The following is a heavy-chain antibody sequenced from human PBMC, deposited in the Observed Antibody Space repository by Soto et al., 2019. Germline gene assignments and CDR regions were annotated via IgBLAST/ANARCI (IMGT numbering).Heavy chain of an antibody. Sequence: SETLSLTCDVSGYSISSGYDWGWIRQPPGKVLEWIGTIYHSGSTYYNPSLKSRVTISVDTSKNQFSLKLSSVTAADTAVYYCARDGSRDDFWSGYRDNFDYWGQGTLVT. D-gene: IGHD3-3*01. CDR3: ARDGSRDDFWSGYRDNFDY. J-gene: IGHJ4*02. CDR1: GYSISSGYD. V-gene: IGHV4-38-2*02. CDR2: IYHSGST.